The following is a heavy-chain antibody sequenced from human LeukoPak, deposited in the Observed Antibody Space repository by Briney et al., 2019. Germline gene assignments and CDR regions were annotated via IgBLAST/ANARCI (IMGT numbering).Heavy chain of an antibody. J-gene: IGHJ4*02. CDR2: INAGNGNT. CDR1: GYTFTSYA. V-gene: IGHV1-3*01. CDR3: ARTSRSSWYYFDY. D-gene: IGHD6-13*01. Sequence: ASVTVSCRASGYTFTSYAMHWVRQAPGQRLEWMGWINAGNGNTKYSQKFQGRVTITRDTSASTAYMELSSLRSEDTAVYYCARTSRSSWYYFDYWGQGTLVTVSS.